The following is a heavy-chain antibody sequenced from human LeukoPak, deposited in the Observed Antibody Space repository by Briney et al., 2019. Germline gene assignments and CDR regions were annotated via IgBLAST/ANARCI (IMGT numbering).Heavy chain of an antibody. D-gene: IGHD2-8*01. V-gene: IGHV4-4*02. J-gene: IGHJ4*02. CDR3: SRENGAFSPFGY. Sequence: PSETLSLTCGVSGGSITSTNWWSWVRRPPGQGLEWIGEISLSGLTNYNPSLKSRVTMALDKSKNHLSLNLTSVTVADTAVYYCSRENGAFSPFGYWGQGTLVTVPS. CDR1: GGSITSTNW. CDR2: ISLSGLT.